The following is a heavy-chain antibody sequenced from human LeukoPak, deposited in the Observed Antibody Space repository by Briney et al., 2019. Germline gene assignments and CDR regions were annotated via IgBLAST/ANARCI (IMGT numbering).Heavy chain of an antibody. J-gene: IGHJ4*02. CDR1: GYTFPYYY. CDR2: INPNSGDT. Sequence: ASVKVSCKASGYTFPYYYIHWVRQAPGQGLEWMGWINPNSGDTNFAQKFQGRVTMTRDMSINTAHMELNRLTFDDTAMYYCARDGDYDYVWGSYRLMHYWGQGTLVTVSS. D-gene: IGHD3-16*02. CDR3: ARDGDYDYVWGSYRLMHY. V-gene: IGHV1-2*02.